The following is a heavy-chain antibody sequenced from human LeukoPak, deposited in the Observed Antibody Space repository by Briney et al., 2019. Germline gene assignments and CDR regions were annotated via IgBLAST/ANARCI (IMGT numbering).Heavy chain of an antibody. D-gene: IGHD2-2*01. CDR2: ISYDGSNK. Sequence: GGSLSLSCAASGFTFSSYAMHWVRQAPGKGLEWVAVISYDGSNKYYADSVKGRFTISRDNSKNTLYLQMNSLRAEDTAVYYCAREGSTSCHFDYWGQGTLVTVSS. V-gene: IGHV3-30*04. J-gene: IGHJ4*02. CDR1: GFTFSSYA. CDR3: AREGSTSCHFDY.